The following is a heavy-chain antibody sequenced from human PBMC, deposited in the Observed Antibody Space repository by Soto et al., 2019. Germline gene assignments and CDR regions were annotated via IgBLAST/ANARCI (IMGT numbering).Heavy chain of an antibody. V-gene: IGHV3-21*01. CDR1: GFTFSSYS. CDR2: IRARSSDI. CDR3: AASSRYYDFWSGYYGDFDY. Sequence: LRLSCAASGFTFSSYSMNWVRQAPGKGLEWVSSIRARSSDIYHADSVKGRFTISRDNAKNSLYLQMNSLRAEDTAVYYCAASSRYYDFWSGYYGDFDYWGQGTLVTVSS. D-gene: IGHD3-3*01. J-gene: IGHJ4*02.